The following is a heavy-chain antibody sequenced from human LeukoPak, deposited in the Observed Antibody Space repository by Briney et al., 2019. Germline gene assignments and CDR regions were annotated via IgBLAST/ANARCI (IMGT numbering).Heavy chain of an antibody. V-gene: IGHV3-15*01. Sequence: GGSLRLSCAAFGFTFSNAWMSWVRQAPGKGLEWVGRIKSKTDGGTTDYAAPVKGRFTISRDDSKNTLYLQMNSLKTEDTAVYYCTTNEYYYYYMDVWGKGTTVTVSS. CDR2: IKSKTDGGTT. CDR1: GFTFSNAW. CDR3: TTNEYYYYYMDV. D-gene: IGHD1-1*01. J-gene: IGHJ6*03.